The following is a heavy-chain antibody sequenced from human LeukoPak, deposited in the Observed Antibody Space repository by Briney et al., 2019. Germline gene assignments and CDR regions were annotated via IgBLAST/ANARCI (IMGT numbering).Heavy chain of an antibody. D-gene: IGHD3-9*01. Sequence: ASVKVSCKASGYTFTGYYMHWVRQAPGQGLEWMGWINPNSGGTNYAQKFQGRVTMTRDTSISTAYMELSRLRSDDTAVYYCARTAVDILTGYYNDKYYFDYWGQGTLVTVSS. CDR1: GYTFTGYY. CDR3: ARTAVDILTGYYNDKYYFDY. CDR2: INPNSGGT. J-gene: IGHJ4*02. V-gene: IGHV1-2*02.